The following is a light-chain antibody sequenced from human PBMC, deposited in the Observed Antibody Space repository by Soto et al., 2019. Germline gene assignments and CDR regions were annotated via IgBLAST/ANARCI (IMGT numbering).Light chain of an antibody. Sequence: ESGWTMKQDTLSLSPGERATLSCRASQTVNNNYVAWYQQKPGQAPRLLIYDASNRATGIPDRFSGSGSGTDFTLTISILEPEDFARYCSPQYGSSPFTFGPRTKVDI. CDR2: DAS. J-gene: IGKJ3*01. V-gene: IGKV3-20*01. CDR1: QTVNNNY. CDR3: PQYGSSPFT.